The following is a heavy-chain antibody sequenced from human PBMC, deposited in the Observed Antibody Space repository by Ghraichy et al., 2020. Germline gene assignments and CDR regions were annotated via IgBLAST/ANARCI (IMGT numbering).Heavy chain of an antibody. J-gene: IGHJ5*02. V-gene: IGHV2-5*02. CDR3: AHTSGIADGPLNEFDP. Sequence: SGPTLVKPTQTLTLTCTFSGFSLSTSGVGVGWIRQPPGKALEWLALIYWDDDKRYSPSLKSRLTITKDTSKNQVVLTMTNMDPVDTATYYCAHTSGIADGPLNEFDPWGQGTLVTVSS. CDR2: IYWDDDK. CDR1: GFSLSTSGVG. D-gene: IGHD2-15*01.